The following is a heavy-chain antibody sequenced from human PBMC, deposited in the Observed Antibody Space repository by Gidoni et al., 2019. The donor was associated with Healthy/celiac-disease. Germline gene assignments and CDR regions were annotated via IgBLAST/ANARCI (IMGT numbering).Heavy chain of an antibody. J-gene: IGHJ4*02. Sequence: EVQLVESGGGLVQPGRSLRLSCAASGFTFDDYAMHWVRQAPGKGLEWVSGISWNSGSIGYADSVKGRFTISRDNAKNSLYLQMNSLRAEDTALYYCAKTGIENYSSSSLFDYWGQGTLVTVSS. CDR1: GFTFDDYA. V-gene: IGHV3-9*01. CDR3: AKTGIENYSSSSLFDY. CDR2: ISWNSGSI. D-gene: IGHD6-6*01.